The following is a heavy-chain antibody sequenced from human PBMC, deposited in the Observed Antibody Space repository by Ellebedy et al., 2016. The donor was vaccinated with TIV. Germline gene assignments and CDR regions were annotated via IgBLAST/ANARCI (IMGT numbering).Heavy chain of an antibody. CDR1: GYTFTSYY. J-gene: IGHJ4*02. V-gene: IGHV1-46*01. CDR3: ASNPSVYGDYLLY. CDR2: INPSGGST. Sequence: ASVKVSXXASGYTFTSYYMHWVRQAPGQGLEWMGIINPSGGSTSYAQKFQGRVTITADESTSTAYMELSSLRSEDTAVYYCASNPSVYGDYLLYWGQGTLVTVSS. D-gene: IGHD4-17*01.